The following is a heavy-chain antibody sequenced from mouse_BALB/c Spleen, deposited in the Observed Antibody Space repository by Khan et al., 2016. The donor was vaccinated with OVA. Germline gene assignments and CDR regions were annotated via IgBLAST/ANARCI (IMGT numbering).Heavy chain of an antibody. J-gene: IGHJ3*01. Sequence: EVKLMESGGDLVKPGGSLKLSCAASGFTFSSYSMSWVRQTPDKRLEWVATISSGGDYTYYPDSVQGRFTISSDNAKHTLYLQMSRLKSEDTAMYYWASHLTGSFAYWGQGTLVTVSA. D-gene: IGHD4-1*01. CDR3: ASHLTGSFAY. CDR1: GFTFSSYS. V-gene: IGHV5-6*01. CDR2: ISSGGDYT.